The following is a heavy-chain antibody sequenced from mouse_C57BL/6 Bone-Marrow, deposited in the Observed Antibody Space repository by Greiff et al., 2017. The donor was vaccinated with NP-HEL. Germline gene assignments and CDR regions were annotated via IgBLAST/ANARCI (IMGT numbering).Heavy chain of an antibody. V-gene: IGHV1-81*01. D-gene: IGHD2-4*01. CDR3: ARLGYDYG. J-gene: IGHJ3*01. Sequence: VQLQQSGAELARPGASVKLSCKASGYTFTSYGISWVKQRPGQGLEWIGEIYPRSGNTYYNEKFKGKATLTADKSSSTAYMELRSLTSEDSAVYFCARLGYDYGWGRGTLVTVSA. CDR2: IYPRSGNT. CDR1: GYTFTSYG.